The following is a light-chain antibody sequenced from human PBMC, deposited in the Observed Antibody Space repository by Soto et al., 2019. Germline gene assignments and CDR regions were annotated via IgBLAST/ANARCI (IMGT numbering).Light chain of an antibody. CDR3: ETWDSNTRV. V-gene: IGLV4-60*02. CDR1: SGHSNYM. J-gene: IGLJ3*02. Sequence: QLVLTQSSSASASLGSSVKLTCTLSSGHSNYMIAWHQQQPGKAPRYLMNLEGSGSYNKGIEVPDRFSGSSSGADRSLTITNLQFEDEAEYYCETWDSNTRVFGGGTKLTVL. CDR2: LEGSGSY.